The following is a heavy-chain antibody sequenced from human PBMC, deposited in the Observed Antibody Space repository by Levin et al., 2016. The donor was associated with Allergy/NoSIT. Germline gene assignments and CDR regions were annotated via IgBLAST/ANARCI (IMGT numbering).Heavy chain of an antibody. J-gene: IGHJ4*02. Sequence: WIRQPPGKGLEWVAVISYDGSNKYYADSVKGRFTISRDNSKNTLYLQMNSLRAEDTAVYYCARDWSDGYNGILDYWGQGTLVTVSS. CDR2: ISYDGSNK. V-gene: IGHV3-30*04. CDR3: ARDWSDGYNGILDY. D-gene: IGHD5-24*01.